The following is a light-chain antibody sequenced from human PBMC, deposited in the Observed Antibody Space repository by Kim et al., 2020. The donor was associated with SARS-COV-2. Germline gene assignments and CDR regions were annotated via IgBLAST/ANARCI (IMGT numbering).Light chain of an antibody. J-gene: IGKJ4*01. CDR2: DSS. CDR3: QQRGNWLT. Sequence: PGERATLSCRASQSVSSNLAWYQQKSGQAPRLLIYDSSNRATGIPARFSGSGSGTDFTLTISSLEPEDFAVYYCQQRGNWLTFGVGTKVDIK. CDR1: QSVSSN. V-gene: IGKV3-11*01.